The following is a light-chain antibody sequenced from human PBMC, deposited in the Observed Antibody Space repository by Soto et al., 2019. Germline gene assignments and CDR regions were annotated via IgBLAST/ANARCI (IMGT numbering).Light chain of an antibody. CDR2: DAS. J-gene: IGKJ5*01. CDR1: QTIFRL. V-gene: IGKV1-5*01. Sequence: DIQMTQSPSTLSASVGDRVTITCGASQTIFRLLAWYQKKQGTPPKLLIYDASNLDSGVPSRLRGSGYGTDLTLTISRMEDEDFEVYYCQQSSSSPITFGHGTRLEIK. CDR3: QQSSSSPIT.